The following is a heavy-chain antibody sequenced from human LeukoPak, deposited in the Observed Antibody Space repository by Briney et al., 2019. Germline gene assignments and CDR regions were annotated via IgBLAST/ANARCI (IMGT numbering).Heavy chain of an antibody. CDR3: TRTGDSTGYTYYYDY. CDR2: VNGDGSST. D-gene: IGHD6-19*01. Sequence: PGRSLRLSCAASGFTFTNHWMHWVRQAPGKGLMWVSRVNGDGSSTSYADSVEGRFTISRDNAKNTVYLQMNSLRVEDSAVYYCTRTGDSTGYTYYYDYWGQGTLVTVSS. J-gene: IGHJ4*02. V-gene: IGHV3-74*01. CDR1: GFTFTNHW.